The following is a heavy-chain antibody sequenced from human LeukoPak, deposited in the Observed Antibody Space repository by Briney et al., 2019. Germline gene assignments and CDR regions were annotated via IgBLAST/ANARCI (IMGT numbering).Heavy chain of an antibody. Sequence: EASVKVSCKASGFTFTTYGFSWVRQAPGQGLEWVGWISAHSGKTDSAQKFQGRVTMTTDTPTSTAYMELTSLRSDDTAEYYCARVGGSGLLGEFNYWGQGTRVTVSS. J-gene: IGHJ4*02. CDR2: ISAHSGKT. D-gene: IGHD1-26*01. CDR1: GFTFTTYG. V-gene: IGHV1-18*01. CDR3: ARVGGSGLLGEFNY.